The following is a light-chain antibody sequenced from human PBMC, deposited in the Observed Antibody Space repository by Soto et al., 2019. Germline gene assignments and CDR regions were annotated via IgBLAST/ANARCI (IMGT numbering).Light chain of an antibody. CDR2: AAS. J-gene: IGKJ5*01. Sequence: DNRMSDAKSSRFVSVGHRVSIKSRASQGISSWLAWYQQKPEKAPKSLIYAASSLQSGVPSRFSGSGSGTDFTLTSSSLQPGDFATNYDHQYNSSSSTFGLGTRLEIK. CDR1: QGISSW. CDR3: HQYNSSSST. V-gene: IGKV1D-16*01.